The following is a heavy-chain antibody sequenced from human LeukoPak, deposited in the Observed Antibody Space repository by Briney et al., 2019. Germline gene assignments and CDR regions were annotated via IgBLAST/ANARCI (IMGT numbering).Heavy chain of an antibody. CDR1: GYTFTGYY. J-gene: IGHJ4*02. CDR3: ARGITIFGVDFDY. Sequence: ASVKVSCKASGYTFTGYYMHWVRQAPGQGLEWMGWINPNSGGTNYAQKSQGRVTMTRGTSISTAYMELSRLRSDDTAVYYCARGITIFGVDFDYWGQGTLVTVSS. V-gene: IGHV1-2*02. D-gene: IGHD3-3*01. CDR2: INPNSGGT.